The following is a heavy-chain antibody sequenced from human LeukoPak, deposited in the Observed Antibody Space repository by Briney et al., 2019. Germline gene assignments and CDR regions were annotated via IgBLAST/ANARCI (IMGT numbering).Heavy chain of an antibody. CDR1: GGSISSYY. CDR3: ARHRAYSSSSPFDY. D-gene: IGHD6-6*01. V-gene: IGHV4-4*07. J-gene: IGHJ4*02. CDR2: IYTSGST. Sequence: SETLSLTCTVSGGSISSYYWSWIRQPAGKGLEWIGRIYTSGSTNYNPSLKSRVTMFVDMSKNQFSLRLSSVTAADTAVYYCARHRAYSSSSPFDYWGQGTLVTVPS.